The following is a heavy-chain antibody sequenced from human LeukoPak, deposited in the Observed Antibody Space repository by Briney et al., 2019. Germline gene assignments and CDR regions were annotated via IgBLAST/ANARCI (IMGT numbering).Heavy chain of an antibody. J-gene: IGHJ6*03. V-gene: IGHV1-69*13. CDR1: GGTFSSYA. CDR3: ARLTRGSTSCYPSCYYYYMDV. Sequence: SVKVSCKASGGTFSSYAISWVRQAPGQGLEWMGGIIPIFGTANYAQKFQGRVTITADESTSTAYMELSSLRSEDTAVYYCARLTRGSTSCYPSCYYYYMDVWGKGTTVTVSS. D-gene: IGHD2-2*01. CDR2: IIPIFGTA.